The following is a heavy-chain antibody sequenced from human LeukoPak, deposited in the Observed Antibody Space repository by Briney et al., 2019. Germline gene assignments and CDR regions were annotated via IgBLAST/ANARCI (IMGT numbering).Heavy chain of an antibody. D-gene: IGHD2-8*01. V-gene: IGHV1-69*13. CDR3: ARMVYAIAYYYGMDV. Sequence: GASVKVSCKASGGTFSSYAISWVRQAPGQGLEWMGRIIPIFGTANYAQKFQGRVTITADESTSTAYMELSSLRSEDTAVYYCARMVYAIAYYYGMDVWGQGTTVTVSS. CDR2: IIPIFGTA. J-gene: IGHJ6*02. CDR1: GGTFSSYA.